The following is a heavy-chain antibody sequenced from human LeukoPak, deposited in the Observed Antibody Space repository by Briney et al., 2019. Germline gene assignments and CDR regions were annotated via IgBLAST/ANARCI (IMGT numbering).Heavy chain of an antibody. CDR3: AREQELGSDY. CDR2: ISSSGSTI. V-gene: IGHV3-48*03. J-gene: IGHJ4*02. D-gene: IGHD1-26*01. Sequence: QTGGSLRLSCAASGFTFSSYEMNWVRQAPGKGLEWVSYISSSGSTIYYADSVKGRFTISRDNAKNSLYLQMNSLRAEDTAVYYCAREQELGSDYWGQGTLVTVSS. CDR1: GFTFSSYE.